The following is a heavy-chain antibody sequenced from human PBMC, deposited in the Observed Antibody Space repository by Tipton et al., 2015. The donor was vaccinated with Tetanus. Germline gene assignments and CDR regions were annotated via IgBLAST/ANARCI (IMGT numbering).Heavy chain of an antibody. Sequence: TLSLTCTVSGGSISSPDHYWTWIRQPPGKALEWIGYIYYSGSTFYNPSLKSRVTMSVDTSKNQFSLRLNSVTAADTAVFYCARVFGNNGYYLNFDYWGQGALVTVSS. CDR3: ARVFGNNGYYLNFDY. D-gene: IGHD3-3*01. V-gene: IGHV4-30-4*01. CDR2: IYYSGST. CDR1: GGSISSPDHY. J-gene: IGHJ4*02.